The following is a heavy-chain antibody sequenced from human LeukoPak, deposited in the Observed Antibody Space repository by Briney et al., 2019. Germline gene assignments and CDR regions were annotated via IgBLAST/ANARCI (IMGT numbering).Heavy chain of an antibody. CDR1: GFTFSSYG. J-gene: IGHJ4*02. CDR3: AKSFGPVIAAAGTGAD. D-gene: IGHD6-13*01. Sequence: GGSLRLSCAASGFTFSSYGMHWVRQAPGKGLEWVAFIHYDGTNEYYADSVKGRFTISRDNSKNTLYLQMSSLRAEDTGVYYCAKSFGPVIAAAGTGADWGQGTLVTVSS. CDR2: IHYDGTNE. V-gene: IGHV3-30*02.